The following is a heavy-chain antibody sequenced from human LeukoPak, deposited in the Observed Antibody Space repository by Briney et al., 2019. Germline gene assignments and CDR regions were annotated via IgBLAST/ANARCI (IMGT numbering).Heavy chain of an antibody. CDR2: INHSGST. Sequence: PSETLSLTCAVYGGSFSGYYWSWIRQPPGKGLEWIGEINHSGSTNYNPSLKSRVTISVDTSKNQFSLKLSSMTAADTAVYYCARRARFSGSYGYFDYWGQGTLVTVSS. V-gene: IGHV4-34*01. D-gene: IGHD1-26*01. J-gene: IGHJ4*02. CDR3: ARRARFSGSYGYFDY. CDR1: GGSFSGYY.